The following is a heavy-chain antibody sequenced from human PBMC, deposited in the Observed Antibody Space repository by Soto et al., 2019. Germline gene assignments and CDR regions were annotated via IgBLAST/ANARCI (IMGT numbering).Heavy chain of an antibody. CDR1: GGSISSSSYY. V-gene: IGHV4-39*01. D-gene: IGHD1-1*01. CDR2: IYYSGST. Sequence: PSETLSLTCTVSGGSISSSSYYWGWIRQPPGKGLEWIGSIYYSGSTYYNPSLKSRVTISVDTSKNQFSLKLSSVTAADTAVYYCASQLDYYYYYYMDVWGKGTTVTVSS. J-gene: IGHJ6*03. CDR3: ASQLDYYYYYYMDV.